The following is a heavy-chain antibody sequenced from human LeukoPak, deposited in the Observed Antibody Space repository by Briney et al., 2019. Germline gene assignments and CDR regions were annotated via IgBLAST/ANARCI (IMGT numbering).Heavy chain of an antibody. CDR1: GGSISRYY. CDR3: ARVYYSSSYDYWYFDL. J-gene: IGHJ2*01. D-gene: IGHD6-13*01. CDR2: KDYSGST. V-gene: IGHV4-59*01. Sequence: SETLSLTCTVSGGSISRYYWSWIRQPPGKGLEWIGYKDYSGSTNYNRSLKSRVTISVDTSKNQFSLRLSSVTAADTAVYYCARVYYSSSYDYWYFDLWGRGTLVTVSS.